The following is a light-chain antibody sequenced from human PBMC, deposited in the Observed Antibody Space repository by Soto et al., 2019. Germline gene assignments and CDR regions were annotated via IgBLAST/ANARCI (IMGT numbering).Light chain of an antibody. CDR2: KAS. J-gene: IGKJ1*01. CDR3: QQYNSWT. V-gene: IGKV1-5*03. CDR1: QGLSTW. Sequence: DIQMTQSPSTVSASVGDRVTITCRASQGLSTWLAWYQQKPGTAPKLLIYKASTLETGVPARFSGSGSGTEFTLTISSLQPDDFATYYCQQYNSWTFGQGTKVDI.